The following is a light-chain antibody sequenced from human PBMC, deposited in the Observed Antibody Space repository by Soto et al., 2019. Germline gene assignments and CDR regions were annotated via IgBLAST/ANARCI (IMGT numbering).Light chain of an antibody. Sequence: DIQMTQSPSSLSASVGDRVTITCRASQSISSYLNWYQQKPGKAPKLLIYAASSLQSGVPSRFSGSGSGTDFTLTISSLQPEYFATYYCQQSYSTQYTFGQGTKLEIK. J-gene: IGKJ2*01. CDR1: QSISSY. V-gene: IGKV1-39*01. CDR2: AAS. CDR3: QQSYSTQYT.